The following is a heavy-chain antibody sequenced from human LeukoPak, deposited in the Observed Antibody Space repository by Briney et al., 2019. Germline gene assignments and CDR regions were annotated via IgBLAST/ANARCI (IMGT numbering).Heavy chain of an antibody. CDR1: GASIFSSSYY. Sequence: SETLSLTCTVSGASIFSSSYYWGWVRQPPGKALEWIGTVYYSGSTYYNPSLKSRVAVSMDTSKNQFSLKVTSVTAADTAVYYCARHEFYYGGSAHLATAAYFDYWGQGTLVTVSS. V-gene: IGHV4-39*01. D-gene: IGHD3-22*01. CDR2: VYYSGST. CDR3: ARHEFYYGGSAHLATAAYFDY. J-gene: IGHJ4*02.